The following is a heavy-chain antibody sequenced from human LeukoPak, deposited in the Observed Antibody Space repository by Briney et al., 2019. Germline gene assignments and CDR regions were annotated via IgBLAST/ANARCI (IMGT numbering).Heavy chain of an antibody. J-gene: IGHJ5*02. V-gene: IGHV1-69*05. CDR3: ARYGIQRVFDP. Sequence: AASVKASCKASGGTFSSYAISWVRQAPGQGLEWMGGIIPIFGTANYAQKFQGRVTITTDESTSTAYMELSSLRSEDTAVYYCARYGIQRVFDPWGQGTLVTVSS. CDR2: IIPIFGTA. CDR1: GGTFSSYA. D-gene: IGHD5-18*01.